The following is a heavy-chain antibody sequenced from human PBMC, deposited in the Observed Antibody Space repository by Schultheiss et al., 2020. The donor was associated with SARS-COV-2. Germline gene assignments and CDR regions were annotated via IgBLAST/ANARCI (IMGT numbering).Heavy chain of an antibody. CDR1: GYTFTSYA. J-gene: IGHJ2*01. CDR2: INAGNGNT. V-gene: IGHV1-3*01. Sequence: GGSLRLSCAASGYTFTSYAMHWVRQAPGQRLEWMGWINAGNGNTKYSQKFQGRVTITRDTSASTAYMELSSLRSEDTAVYYCARGNWNYYWYFDLWGRGTLVTVSS. CDR3: ARGNWNYYWYFDL. D-gene: IGHD1-7*01.